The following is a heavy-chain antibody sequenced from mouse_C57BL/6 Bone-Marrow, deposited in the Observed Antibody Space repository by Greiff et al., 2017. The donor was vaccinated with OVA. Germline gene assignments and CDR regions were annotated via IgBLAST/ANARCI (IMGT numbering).Heavy chain of an antibody. D-gene: IGHD2-3*01. Sequence: EVKLQESGAELVKPGASVKLSCTASGFNIKDYYMHWVKQRTEQGLEWIGRIDPEDGETKYAPKFQGKATITADTSSNTAYLQLSSLTSEDTAVYYCASRYDGSSWFAYWGQGTLVTVSA. CDR1: GFNIKDYY. V-gene: IGHV14-2*01. CDR3: ASRYDGSSWFAY. J-gene: IGHJ3*01. CDR2: IDPEDGET.